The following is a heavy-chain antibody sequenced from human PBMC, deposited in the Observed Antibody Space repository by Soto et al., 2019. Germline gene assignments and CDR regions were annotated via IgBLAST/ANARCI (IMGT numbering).Heavy chain of an antibody. CDR3: ARVGGYCTNGVCDEIDY. V-gene: IGHV1-69*13. Sequence: GASVKVSCKASGGTFSSYAISWVRQAPGQGLEWMGGIIPIFGTANYAQKFQGRVTITADESTSTAYMELSSLRSEDTAVYYCARVGGYCTNGVCDEIDYWGQGTLVTVSS. CDR1: GGTFSSYA. CDR2: IIPIFGTA. J-gene: IGHJ4*02. D-gene: IGHD2-8*01.